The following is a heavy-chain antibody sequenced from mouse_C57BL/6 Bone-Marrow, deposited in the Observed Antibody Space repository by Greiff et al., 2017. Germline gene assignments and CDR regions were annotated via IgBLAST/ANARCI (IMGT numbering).Heavy chain of an antibody. CDR2: ISGGGGNT. CDR1: GFTFSSYT. J-gene: IGHJ4*01. V-gene: IGHV5-9*01. Sequence: EVMLVESGGGLVKPGGSLKLSCAASGFTFSSYTMSWVRQTPEKRLEWVATISGGGGNTYYPDSVKGRFTISRDNAKNTLYLQMSKLRSEETALYYCARGDYYGSSYAMDYWGQGTSVTVSS. CDR3: ARGDYYGSSYAMDY. D-gene: IGHD1-1*01.